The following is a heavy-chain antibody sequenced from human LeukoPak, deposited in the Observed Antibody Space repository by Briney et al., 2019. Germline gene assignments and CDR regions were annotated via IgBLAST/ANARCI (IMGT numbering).Heavy chain of an antibody. V-gene: IGHV3-21*01. CDR2: ISSSTTYM. CDR3: ARGAAGYVGASSFDY. D-gene: IGHD1-26*01. CDR1: GFTFSSYS. Sequence: PGGSLRLSCAASGFTFSSYSMNWVRQAPGKGLEWVSSISSSTTYMSYADSVKGRFTISRDNAKNSLYLQMNSLRAEDTAVYYCARGAAGYVGASSFDYWGQGTLVTVSS. J-gene: IGHJ4*02.